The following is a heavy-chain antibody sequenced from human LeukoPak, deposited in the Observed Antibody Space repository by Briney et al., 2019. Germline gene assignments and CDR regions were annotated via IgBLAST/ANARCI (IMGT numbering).Heavy chain of an antibody. V-gene: IGHV4-39*01. Sequence: PSETLSLTCTVSGGSISSSSYYWGWIRQPPGKGLEWIGSIYYSGSTYYNPSLKSRVTISVDTSKNQFSLKLSSVTAADTAVYYCARKGGTRGPLNYWGQGTLVTVSS. J-gene: IGHJ4*02. CDR3: ARKGGTRGPLNY. CDR1: GGSISSSSYY. CDR2: IYYSGST. D-gene: IGHD2-8*01.